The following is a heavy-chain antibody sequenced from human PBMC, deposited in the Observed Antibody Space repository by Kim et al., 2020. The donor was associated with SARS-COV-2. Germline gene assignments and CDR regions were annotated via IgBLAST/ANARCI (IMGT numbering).Heavy chain of an antibody. CDR2: TYYRSKWYN. J-gene: IGHJ6*03. CDR3: ARRSGYSRSSQYYYYYMDV. Sequence: SRTLSLTCAISGDSVSSNSAVWNWIRQSPSRGLEWLGRTYYRSKWYNDYAVSVKSRITINPDTSKNQFSLQLNSVIPEDTAVYYCARRSGYSRSSQYYYYYMDVWGKGTTVTVSS. CDR1: GDSVSSNSAV. D-gene: IGHD6-6*01. V-gene: IGHV6-1*01.